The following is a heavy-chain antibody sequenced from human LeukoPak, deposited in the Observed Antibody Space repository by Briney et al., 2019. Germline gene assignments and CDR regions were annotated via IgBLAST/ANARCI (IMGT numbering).Heavy chain of an antibody. CDR2: ISSSGSTI. CDR1: GFTFSSYE. Sequence: PGGSLRLSCAASGFTFSSYEMNWVRQAPGKGLEWVSYISSSGSTIYYADSVKGRFTISRDNAKNSLYLQMNSLRAEDTAVYYCARDATYGSGSCYKGKFNWFDPWGQGTLVTVSS. D-gene: IGHD3-10*01. J-gene: IGHJ5*02. CDR3: ARDATYGSGSCYKGKFNWFDP. V-gene: IGHV3-48*03.